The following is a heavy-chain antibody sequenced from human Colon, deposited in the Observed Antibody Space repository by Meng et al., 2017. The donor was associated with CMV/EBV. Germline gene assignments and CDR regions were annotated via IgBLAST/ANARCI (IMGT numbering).Heavy chain of an antibody. J-gene: IGHJ4*02. CDR3: AKGREYIDFWSGFT. CDR1: GFTFSNYA. Sequence: GGSLRLSFEASGFTFSNYAMSWVRQAPGKGLEWLSVISGGGTTTYYADSVKGRFTISRDNSKNTVYLQMNTLEAEDTALYYCAKGREYIDFWSGFTWGQGTLVTVSS. CDR2: ISGGGTTT. D-gene: IGHD3-3*01. V-gene: IGHV3-23*01.